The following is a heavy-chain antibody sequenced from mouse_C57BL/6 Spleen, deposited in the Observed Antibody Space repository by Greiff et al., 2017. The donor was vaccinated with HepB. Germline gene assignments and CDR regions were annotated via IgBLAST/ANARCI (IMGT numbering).Heavy chain of an antibody. Sequence: QVQLQQSGPELVKPGASVKISCKASGYSFTSYYIHWVKQRPGQGLEWIGWIYPGSGNTKYNEKFKGKATLTADTSSSTAYMQLSSLTSEDSAVYYCARVLYYYGRGNYFDYWGQGTTLTVSS. CDR2: IYPGSGNT. CDR1: GYSFTSYY. CDR3: ARVLYYYGRGNYFDY. V-gene: IGHV1-66*01. J-gene: IGHJ2*01. D-gene: IGHD1-1*01.